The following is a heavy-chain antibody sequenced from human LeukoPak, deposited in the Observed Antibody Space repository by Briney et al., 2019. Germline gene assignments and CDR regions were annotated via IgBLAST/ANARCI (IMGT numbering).Heavy chain of an antibody. J-gene: IGHJ4*02. D-gene: IGHD1-7*01. Sequence: GGSLRLSCAASGFTFSNYRMSWVRQAPGKGLEWVVNIKQDGSEKNYVNSVKGRFTISRDNAKNSLYLQMNSLRAEDTAIYYCAREDDWNYEDYWGQGTLVAVSS. V-gene: IGHV3-7*01. CDR3: AREDDWNYEDY. CDR1: GFTFSNYR. CDR2: IKQDGSEK.